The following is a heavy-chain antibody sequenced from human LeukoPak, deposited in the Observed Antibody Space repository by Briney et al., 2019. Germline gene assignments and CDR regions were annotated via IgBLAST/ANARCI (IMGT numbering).Heavy chain of an antibody. CDR3: ARGVRWCQTECLYYFDY. J-gene: IGHJ4*02. CDR1: GYTFTSYD. Sequence: GASVKVSCKASGYTFTSYDINWVRQATGQGLEWMGWMNPNSGNTGYAQKFQGRVTMTRNTSISTAYMELSSLRSEDTAVYYCARGVRWCQTECLYYFDYWGQGTLVTVSS. CDR2: MNPNSGNT. D-gene: IGHD4/OR15-4a*01. V-gene: IGHV1-8*01.